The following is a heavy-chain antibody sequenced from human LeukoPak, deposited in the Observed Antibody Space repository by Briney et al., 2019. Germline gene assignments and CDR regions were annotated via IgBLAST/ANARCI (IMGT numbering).Heavy chain of an antibody. CDR1: GGSISSYY. J-gene: IGHJ6*02. V-gene: IGHV4-59*08. CDR2: IYYSGGT. CDR3: ARLDSGGWYLGRLDV. D-gene: IGHD6-19*01. Sequence: NPSETLSLTCTVSGGSISSYYWSWIRQPPGKGLEWIGYIYYSGGTNYNPSLKSRVTISVDTSKNHFSLKVSSVTAADPAVYYCARLDSGGWYLGRLDVWGQGTTVTVSS.